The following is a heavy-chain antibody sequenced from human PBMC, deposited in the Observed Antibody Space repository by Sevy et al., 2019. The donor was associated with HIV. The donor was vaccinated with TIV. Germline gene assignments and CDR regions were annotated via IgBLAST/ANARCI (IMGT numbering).Heavy chain of an antibody. Sequence: GGSLRLSCAASGFTFSSYSMNWVRQAPGKGLEWVSSISSSSSYIYYADSVKGRFTISGDNAKISLYLKMNSLRAEDTAVYYCARENGYYYGSGSYSWGQGTLVTVSS. CDR1: GFTFSSYS. J-gene: IGHJ5*02. D-gene: IGHD3-10*01. CDR3: ARENGYYYGSGSYS. V-gene: IGHV3-21*01. CDR2: ISSSSSYI.